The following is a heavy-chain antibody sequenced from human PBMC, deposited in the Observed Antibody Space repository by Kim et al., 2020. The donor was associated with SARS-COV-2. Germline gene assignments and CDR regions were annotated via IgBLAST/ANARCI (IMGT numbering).Heavy chain of an antibody. CDR1: GYTFTSYD. Sequence: ASVKVSCKASGYTFTSYDINWVRQATGQGLEWMGWMNPNSGNTGYAQKFQGRVTMTRNTSISTAYMELSSLRSEDMAVYYCARGLAGYNWNHEEGYYYYYMDVWGKGTTVTVSS. J-gene: IGHJ6*03. CDR2: MNPNSGNT. D-gene: IGHD1-20*01. V-gene: IGHV1-8*01. CDR3: ARGLAGYNWNHEEGYYYYYMDV.